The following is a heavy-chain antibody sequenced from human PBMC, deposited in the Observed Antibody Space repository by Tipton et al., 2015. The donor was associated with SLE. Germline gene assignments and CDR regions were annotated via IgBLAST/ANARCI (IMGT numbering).Heavy chain of an antibody. Sequence: TLSLTCAVYGGSISSSSSYYWAWIRQPPGKGVEWIGEINHRGSTNYNPSLKSRVTISVDTSKNQFSLKLSSVTAADTAVYYCARETYYDFWSVYSATMDVWGQGTTATVSS. CDR2: INHRGST. J-gene: IGHJ6*02. V-gene: IGHV4-39*07. CDR3: ARETYYDFWSVYSATMDV. CDR1: GGSISSSSSYY. D-gene: IGHD3-3*01.